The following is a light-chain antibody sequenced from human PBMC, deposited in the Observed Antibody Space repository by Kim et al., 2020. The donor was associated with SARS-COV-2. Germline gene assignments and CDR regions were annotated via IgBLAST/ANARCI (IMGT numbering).Light chain of an antibody. CDR3: QQYSDSPAT. Sequence: PGERATLSCRASQSVSTYLAWYQQKSGQAPSLLIYGASVRASAFPDRFSGSGSGTDFTLTISKLEPEDFAVYYCQQYSDSPATFGHGTRLEIK. CDR2: GAS. V-gene: IGKV3-20*01. CDR1: QSVSTY. J-gene: IGKJ5*01.